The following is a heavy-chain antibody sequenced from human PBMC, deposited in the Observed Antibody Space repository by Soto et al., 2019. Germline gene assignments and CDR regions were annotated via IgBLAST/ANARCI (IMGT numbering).Heavy chain of an antibody. CDR1: GGSIRSSLYY. D-gene: IGHD2-21*02. V-gene: IGHV4-30-4*01. CDR2: IFDSGIT. Sequence: SETLSLTCTVSGGSIRSSLYYWSWIRQPPGKGLEWIGYIFDSGITHYNPSLKSRVAMSVDTSKNQFSLNLTSVTAADTAVYFCASQFCSGGACFNWFDPWGHGTLVTXSS. CDR3: ASQFCSGGACFNWFDP. J-gene: IGHJ5*02.